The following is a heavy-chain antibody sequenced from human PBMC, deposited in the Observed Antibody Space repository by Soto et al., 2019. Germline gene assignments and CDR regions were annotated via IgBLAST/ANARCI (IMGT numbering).Heavy chain of an antibody. V-gene: IGHV1-69*13. D-gene: IGHD6-19*01. J-gene: IGHJ4*02. Sequence: SVKVSCKASGGTFSSYAISWVRQAPGQGLEWMGGIIPIFGTANYAQKFQGIVTITADESTSTAYMELSSLRSEDTAVYYCARGNIAVAGRIDYWGQGTLVTVSS. CDR1: GGTFSSYA. CDR3: ARGNIAVAGRIDY. CDR2: IIPIFGTA.